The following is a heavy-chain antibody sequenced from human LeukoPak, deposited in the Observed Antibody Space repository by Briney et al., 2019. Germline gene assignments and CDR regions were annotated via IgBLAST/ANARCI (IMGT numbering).Heavy chain of an antibody. CDR1: GFNFDRYT. Sequence: QPGGSLRLSCATSGFNFDRYTIHWVRQAPGKGLEWVSLAGWAGGTTFYSDSVRGRFTISRDSGRKSVYLQMSSLTTDDTAFYFCAKELDTMFFDYWGQGALVTVSS. J-gene: IGHJ4*02. V-gene: IGHV3-43*01. D-gene: IGHD3-10*02. CDR3: AKELDTMFFDY. CDR2: AGWAGGTT.